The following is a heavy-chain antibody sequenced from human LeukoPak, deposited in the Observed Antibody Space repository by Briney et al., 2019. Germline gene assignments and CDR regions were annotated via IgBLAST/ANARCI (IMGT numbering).Heavy chain of an antibody. CDR1: GGSFSGYY. D-gene: IGHD3-10*01. Sequence: SETLSLTCAVYGGSFSGYYWSWIRQSPGTGLEWIGEINHRGTTNYNPSFKSRVTMSADMSKNEFSLKMNSLTAADTAVYYCATIVVRGSQSWFDPWGQGTLVTVSS. V-gene: IGHV4-34*01. J-gene: IGHJ5*02. CDR2: INHRGTT. CDR3: ATIVVRGSQSWFDP.